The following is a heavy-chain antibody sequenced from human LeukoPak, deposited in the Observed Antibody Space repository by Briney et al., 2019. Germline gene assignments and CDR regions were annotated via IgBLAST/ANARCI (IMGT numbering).Heavy chain of an antibody. J-gene: IGHJ4*02. D-gene: IGHD3-9*01. CDR3: ARAQFDWVRYYYFDY. V-gene: IGHV4-59*01. CDR2: IYYSGST. CDR1: GGSISSYY. Sequence: SETLSLACTVSGGSISSYYWSWIRQPPGKGLEWIGYIYYSGSTNYNPSLKSRVTISVDTSKNQFSLKLSSVTAADTAVYYCARAQFDWVRYYYFDYWGQGTLVTVSS.